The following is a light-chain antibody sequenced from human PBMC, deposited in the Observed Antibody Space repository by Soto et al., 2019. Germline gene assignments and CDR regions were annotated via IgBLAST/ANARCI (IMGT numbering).Light chain of an antibody. V-gene: IGKV1-16*02. Sequence: DIQMTQSPSSLSASVGGRVTITCRASQGISNYVAWFQQKPGKAPKSLIYDASNLRSGVPSKFSGSGSGTDFTLTISNLQPEDSATYYCQHYYVYPITFGQGTRLEI. CDR1: QGISNY. CDR2: DAS. J-gene: IGKJ5*01. CDR3: QHYYVYPIT.